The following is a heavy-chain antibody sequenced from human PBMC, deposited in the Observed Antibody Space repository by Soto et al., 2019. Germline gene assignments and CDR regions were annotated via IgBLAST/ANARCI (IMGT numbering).Heavy chain of an antibody. CDR2: INHSGST. CDR3: ARGYDFWSGYPYYYYGMDV. V-gene: IGHV4-34*01. D-gene: IGHD3-3*01. J-gene: IGHJ6*02. CDR1: GGSFSGYY. Sequence: PSETLSLTCAVYGGSFSGYYWSWIRQPPGKGLEWIGEINHSGSTNYNPSLKSRVTISVDTSKNQFSLKLSSVTAADTAVYYCARGYDFWSGYPYYYYGMDVWGQGTTVTVSS.